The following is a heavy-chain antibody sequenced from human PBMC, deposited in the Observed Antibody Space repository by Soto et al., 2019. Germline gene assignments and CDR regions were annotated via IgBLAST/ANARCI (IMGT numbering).Heavy chain of an antibody. Sequence: PSETLSLTCTVSGGSISSYYWSWIRQPAGKGLEWIGRIYNSGSTNYNPSLKSRVTMSVDTSKNQFSLKLSSVTAADTAVYYCAGDCSSTSRHYYYYGMGVWGQGTTVTVSS. CDR1: GGSISSYY. CDR3: AGDCSSTSRHYYYYGMGV. V-gene: IGHV4-4*07. J-gene: IGHJ6*02. D-gene: IGHD2-2*01. CDR2: IYNSGST.